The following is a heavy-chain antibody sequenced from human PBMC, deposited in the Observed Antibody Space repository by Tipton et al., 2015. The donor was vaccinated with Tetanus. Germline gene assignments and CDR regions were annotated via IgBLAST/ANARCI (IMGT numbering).Heavy chain of an antibody. CDR1: GYTFTSYG. D-gene: IGHD6-19*01. CDR3: ASAPGIAVAALPDY. J-gene: IGHJ4*02. V-gene: IGHV1-18*01. Sequence: QVQLVQSGAEVKKPGASVKVSCKASGYTFTSYGISWVRQAPGQGLEWMGWISAYNGNTNYAQKLQGRVTMTTDTSTSTAYMELRGLRSDGTAVYYCASAPGIAVAALPDYWGQGTLVTVSS. CDR2: ISAYNGNT.